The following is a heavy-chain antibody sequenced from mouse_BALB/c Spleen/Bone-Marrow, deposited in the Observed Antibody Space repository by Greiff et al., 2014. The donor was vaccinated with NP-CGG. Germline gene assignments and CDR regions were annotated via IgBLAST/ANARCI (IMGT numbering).Heavy chain of an antibody. CDR1: GYSFTSYW. CDR2: IDPSDSET. V-gene: IGHV1S127*01. J-gene: IGHJ3*01. Sequence: QVQLQQPGPQLVRPGASVKISCKASGYSFTSYWMHWVKQRPGQGLEWIGMIDPSDSETRLNQKFKDKATLTVDKSSSTAYMQLSRPTSEDSAVYYCARDKGAWFAYWGQGTLVTVSA. CDR3: ARDKGAWFAY.